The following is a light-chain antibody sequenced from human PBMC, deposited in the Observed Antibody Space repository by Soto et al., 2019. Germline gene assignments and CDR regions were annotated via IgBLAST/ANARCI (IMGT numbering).Light chain of an antibody. CDR1: SSDVGRYNY. V-gene: IGLV2-14*01. J-gene: IGLJ3*02. CDR3: SSYTSISTWV. CDR2: DVS. Sequence: QSALTQPASVSGSPGQSITISCTGTSSDVGRYNYVSWYQQHPGKAPKLMIYDVSNRPSGVSNRFSGSKSGNTASLTISGLQAEDEADYYCSSYTSISTWVFGGGTQLTVL.